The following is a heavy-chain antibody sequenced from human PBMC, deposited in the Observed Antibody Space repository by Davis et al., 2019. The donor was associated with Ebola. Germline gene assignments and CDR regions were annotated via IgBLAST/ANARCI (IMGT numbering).Heavy chain of an antibody. CDR1: GFTFSGSA. J-gene: IGHJ4*02. CDR2: IYSGGST. V-gene: IGHV3-53*01. D-gene: IGHD2-2*01. Sequence: GESLKISCAASGFTFSGSAMHWVRQAPGKGLEWVSVIYSGGSTYYADSVKGRFTISRDNSKNTLYLQMNSLRAEDTAVYYCAREVCSSTSCAGAPFDYWGQGTLVTVSS. CDR3: AREVCSSTSCAGAPFDY.